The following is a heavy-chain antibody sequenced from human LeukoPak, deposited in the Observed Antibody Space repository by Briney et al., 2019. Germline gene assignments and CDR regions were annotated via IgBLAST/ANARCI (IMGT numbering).Heavy chain of an antibody. Sequence: SETLSLTCAVYGGSFSGYYWSWIRQPPGKWLEWIGEINHSGSTNYNPSLKSRVTISVDTSKNQFSLKLSSVTAADTAVYYCARGNEDYYDSSGYYYHFDYWGQGTLVTVSS. CDR1: GGSFSGYY. V-gene: IGHV4-34*01. CDR2: INHSGST. D-gene: IGHD3-22*01. J-gene: IGHJ4*02. CDR3: ARGNEDYYDSSGYYYHFDY.